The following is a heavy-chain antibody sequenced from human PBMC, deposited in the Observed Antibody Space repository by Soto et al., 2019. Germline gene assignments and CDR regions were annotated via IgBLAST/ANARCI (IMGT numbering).Heavy chain of an antibody. CDR1: GFTFSSYL. V-gene: IGHV3-7*01. CDR3: ASPAKAGDPDAFDI. Sequence: PGGSLRLSCAASGFTFSSYLMSWVRQAPGKGLEWVANIKQDGSEKYYVDSVKGRFTISRDNAKNSLYLQMNSLRAEDTAVYYCASPAKAGDPDAFDIWGQGTMVTVSS. J-gene: IGHJ3*02. CDR2: IKQDGSEK. D-gene: IGHD2-21*01.